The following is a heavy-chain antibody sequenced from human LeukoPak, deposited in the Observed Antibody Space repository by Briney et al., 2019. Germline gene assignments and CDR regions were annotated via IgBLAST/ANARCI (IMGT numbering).Heavy chain of an antibody. V-gene: IGHV4-31*03. J-gene: IGHJ5*02. D-gene: IGHD6-13*01. CDR1: GGSISSGGYY. CDR2: IYYSGST. CDR3: ARDQSRTNWFDP. Sequence: SQTLSLTCTVSGGSISSGGYYWSWIRQHPGKGLEWIGCIYYSGSTYYNPSLKSRVTISVDTSKNQFSLKLSSVTAADTAVYYCARDQSRTNWFDPWGQGTLVTVSS.